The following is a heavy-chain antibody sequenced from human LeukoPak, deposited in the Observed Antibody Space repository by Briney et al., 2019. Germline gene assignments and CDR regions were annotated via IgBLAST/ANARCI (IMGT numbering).Heavy chain of an antibody. V-gene: IGHV1-46*01. Sequence: ASVKVSCKASGYTFTSYYVHWVRQAPGQGLEWMGIINPSGGSTSYAQKFQGRVTMTRDTSTSTIYMELSSLRSEDTAVYYCAVAATGYFDYWGQGTLVTVSS. CDR1: GYTFTSYY. CDR3: AVAATGYFDY. D-gene: IGHD2-15*01. J-gene: IGHJ4*02. CDR2: INPSGGST.